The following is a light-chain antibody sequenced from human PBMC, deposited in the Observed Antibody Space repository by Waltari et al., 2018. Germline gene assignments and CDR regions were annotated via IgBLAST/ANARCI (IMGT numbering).Light chain of an antibody. V-gene: IGKV3-20*01. CDR2: GAS. CDR1: QSVSNNY. J-gene: IGKJ4*01. CDR3: QQYGSSLT. Sequence: EIVLTQSPGTLSLSPGERATLSCRASQSVSNNYLAWYQQIPGQAPRLLIYGASSRATGIPDRFSGSGSGTDFTLIISRLESEDFAVYYCQQYGSSLTCGGGTKVEIK.